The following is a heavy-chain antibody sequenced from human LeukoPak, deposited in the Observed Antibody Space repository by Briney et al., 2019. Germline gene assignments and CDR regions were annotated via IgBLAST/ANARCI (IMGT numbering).Heavy chain of an antibody. J-gene: IGHJ4*02. CDR2: MSFDGSNQ. CDR3: ARDRHSGRFYTIDY. CDR1: GFTFSSYA. V-gene: IGHV3-33*01. D-gene: IGHD1-26*01. Sequence: GVSLRLSCAASGFTFSSYAMHWVRQAPGKGLEWVAVMSFDGSNQYQTDSVKGRFTISRDNSKNTLYLQMSSLRADDTAVYYCARDRHSGRFYTIDYWGQGTLVTVSS.